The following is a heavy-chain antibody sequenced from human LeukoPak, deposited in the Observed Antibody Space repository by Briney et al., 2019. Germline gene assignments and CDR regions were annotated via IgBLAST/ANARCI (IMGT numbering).Heavy chain of an antibody. Sequence: SETLSLTCTVSGGSVSSGNYYWSWIRQPPGKGLEWIGFMSNSGHTDSNASLKSRVTMSVDTSKNQFSLKLKSVTAADTAVYYCARVSVAGTGPDYWGQGTLVTVSS. CDR1: GGSVSSGNYY. CDR3: ARVSVAGTGPDY. D-gene: IGHD6-13*01. J-gene: IGHJ4*02. CDR2: MSNSGHT. V-gene: IGHV4-61*01.